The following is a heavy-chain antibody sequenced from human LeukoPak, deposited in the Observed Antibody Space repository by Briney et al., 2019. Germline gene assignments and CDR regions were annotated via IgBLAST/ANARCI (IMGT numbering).Heavy chain of an antibody. V-gene: IGHV3-66*01. J-gene: IGHJ4*02. CDR3: AREPPGGGFDY. CDR1: GFTFSSYA. D-gene: IGHD3-16*01. CDR2: VYSGGNT. Sequence: GGSLRLSCAASGFTFSSYAMSWVRQAPGKGLEWVSVVYSGGNTYYADSVKGRFTISRDNPKNTLYLQMNSLRAEDTAVYYCAREPPGGGFDYWGQGTLVTVSS.